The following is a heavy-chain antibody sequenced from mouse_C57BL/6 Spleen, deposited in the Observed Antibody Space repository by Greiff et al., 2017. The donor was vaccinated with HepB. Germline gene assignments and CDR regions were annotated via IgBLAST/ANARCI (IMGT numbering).Heavy chain of an antibody. Sequence: VQVVESGGGLVKPGGSLKLSCAASGFTFSSYAMSWVRQTPEKRLEWVATISDGGSYTYYPDNVKGRFTISRDNAKNNLYLQMSHLKSEDTAMYYCARDSSGPFDYWGQGTTLTVSS. D-gene: IGHD3-2*02. J-gene: IGHJ2*01. V-gene: IGHV5-4*01. CDR2: ISDGGSYT. CDR1: GFTFSSYA. CDR3: ARDSSGPFDY.